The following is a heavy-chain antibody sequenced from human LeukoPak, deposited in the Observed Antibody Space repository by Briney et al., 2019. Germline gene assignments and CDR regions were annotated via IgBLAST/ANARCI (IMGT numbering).Heavy chain of an antibody. J-gene: IGHJ4*02. CDR1: GFTFSSYA. Sequence: GGSLRLSCAASGFTFSSYAMSWVRQAPGMGLEWVSGIIGSGANTHYADSVKGRFTISRDNSKNTLYLQINSLRAEDTAVYYCAKGPGSGWPSWVDYFDYWGQGTLVTVSS. CDR3: AKGPGSGWPSWVDYFDY. CDR2: IIGSGANT. V-gene: IGHV3-23*01. D-gene: IGHD6-19*01.